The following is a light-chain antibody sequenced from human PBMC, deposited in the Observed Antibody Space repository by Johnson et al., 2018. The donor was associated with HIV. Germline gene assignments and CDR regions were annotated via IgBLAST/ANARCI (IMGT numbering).Light chain of an antibody. CDR3: GTWDSSLSAWAYV. J-gene: IGLJ1*01. CDR2: ENN. Sequence: QSVLTQPPSVSAAPGQKVTISCSGSSSNIGNNYVSWYQQLPGTAPKLLIYENNKRPSGIPDRLSGSKSGTSATLGITGLQTGDEADYYCGTWDSSLSAWAYVFGTGTKVTVL. CDR1: SSNIGNNY. V-gene: IGLV1-51*02.